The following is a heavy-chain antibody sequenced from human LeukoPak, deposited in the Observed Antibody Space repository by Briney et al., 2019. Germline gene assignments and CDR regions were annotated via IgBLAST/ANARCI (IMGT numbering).Heavy chain of an antibody. V-gene: IGHV4-4*07. CDR1: GGSISSYY. CDR3: ARVSWSPGTSYYYMDV. J-gene: IGHJ6*03. Sequence: PSETLSLTCTVSGGSISSYYWSWTRQPAGKGLEWIGRIYTSGSTNYNPPLKSRVTMSVDTSKNQFSLKLNSVTAADTAVYYCARVSWSPGTSYYYMDVWGKGTTVTVSS. D-gene: IGHD1-1*01. CDR2: IYTSGST.